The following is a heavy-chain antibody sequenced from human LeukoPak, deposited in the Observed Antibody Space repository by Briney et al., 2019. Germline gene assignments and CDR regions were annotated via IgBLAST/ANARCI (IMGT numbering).Heavy chain of an antibody. CDR2: ISYDGSNK. D-gene: IGHD3-10*01. CDR1: GFTFSSYA. Sequence: GGSLRLSCAASGFTFSSYAMHWVRQAPGKGLEWVAVISYDGSNKYYADSVKGRFTISRDNSKNTLYLQMNSLRAEDTAVYYCAAGGFDPWGQGTLVTVSS. V-gene: IGHV3-30*04. J-gene: IGHJ5*02. CDR3: AAGGFDP.